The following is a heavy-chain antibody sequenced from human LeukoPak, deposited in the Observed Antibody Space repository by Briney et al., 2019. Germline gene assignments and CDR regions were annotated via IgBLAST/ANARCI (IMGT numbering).Heavy chain of an antibody. CDR2: ISSSGSTI. CDR3: ARVSSWKGYMDV. D-gene: IGHD1-1*01. V-gene: IGHV3-48*03. CDR1: GFTFSSYE. Sequence: QPGGSLRLSCAASGFTFSSYEMNWVRQAPGKGLEGVSYISSSGSTIYYADSVKGRFTISRDNAKNSLYLQMSSLRAEDTAVYYCARVSSWKGYMDVWGKGTTVTVSS. J-gene: IGHJ6*03.